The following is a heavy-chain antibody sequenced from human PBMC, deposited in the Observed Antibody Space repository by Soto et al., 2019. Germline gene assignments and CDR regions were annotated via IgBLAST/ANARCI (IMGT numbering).Heavy chain of an antibody. Sequence: QVQLVESGGGMVQPGTSLRLSCAASGFTFNSLSLHWVRQRPDKGLEWVAVISHDGRVTFYADFVKGRFTVSRDNAKNTIYLQVNSLIAEDTAVYYCAREPYGDSQYFDYWGQGTLVTVSS. J-gene: IGHJ4*02. V-gene: IGHV3-30*04. CDR2: ISHDGRVT. D-gene: IGHD2-21*02. CDR1: GFTFNSLS. CDR3: AREPYGDSQYFDY.